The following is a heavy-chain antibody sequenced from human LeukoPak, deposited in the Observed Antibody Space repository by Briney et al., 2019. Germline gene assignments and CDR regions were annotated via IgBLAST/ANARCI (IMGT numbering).Heavy chain of an antibody. Sequence: SETLSLTCTVSGGSISSGDYYWSWVRQPPGKGLEWIGEIYHSGSTNYNPSLKSRVTISVDKSKNQFSLKLSSVTAADTAVYYCARANYYDSSGYYYYFDYWGQGTLVTVSS. V-gene: IGHV4-4*02. CDR2: IYHSGST. CDR1: GGSISSGDYY. J-gene: IGHJ4*02. CDR3: ARANYYDSSGYYYYFDY. D-gene: IGHD3-22*01.